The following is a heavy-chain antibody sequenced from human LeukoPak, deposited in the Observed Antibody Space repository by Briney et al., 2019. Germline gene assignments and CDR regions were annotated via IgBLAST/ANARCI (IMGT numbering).Heavy chain of an antibody. V-gene: IGHV1-8*01. CDR1: GYTFTSYD. CDR3: ARAAMITFGGDPRYDS. CDR2: MNPNSGNT. D-gene: IGHD3-16*01. Sequence: GASVKVSCKASGYTFTSYDINWVRQATGQGLEWMGWMNPNSGNTGYAQKFQGRVTMTRNTSISTAYMELSSLRSEDTAVYYCARAAMITFGGDPRYDSWGQGTLVTVSS. J-gene: IGHJ4*02.